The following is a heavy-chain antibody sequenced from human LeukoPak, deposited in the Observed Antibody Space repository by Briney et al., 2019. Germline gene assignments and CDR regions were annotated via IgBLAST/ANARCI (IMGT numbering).Heavy chain of an antibody. V-gene: IGHV4-4*07. CDR3: ARLVAGTGEYNFDY. CDR2: IHTSGST. Sequence: SETLSLTCTVSGGSVSSYYWSWIRQPAGKGLEWIGRIHTSGSTNYNPSLKSRVTMSVDTSKNQFSLKLSSVTAADAAVYYCARLVAGTGEYNFDYWGQGTLVTVSS. CDR1: GGSVSSYY. J-gene: IGHJ4*02. D-gene: IGHD6-19*01.